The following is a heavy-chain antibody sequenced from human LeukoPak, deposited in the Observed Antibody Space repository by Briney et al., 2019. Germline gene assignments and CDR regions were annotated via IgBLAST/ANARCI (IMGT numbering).Heavy chain of an antibody. Sequence: GASVKVSCKASGYTFTSYDINWVRQATGQGPEWMGWMNPNSGNTGYAQKFQGRVTMTRNTSISTAYMELSSLRSEDTAVYYCAKSDPRNDHGDVVVPAASYFSNWGLGTLVTVSS. V-gene: IGHV1-8*01. CDR1: GYTFTSYD. CDR2: MNPNSGNT. CDR3: AKSDPRNDHGDVVVPAASYFSN. D-gene: IGHD2-2*01. J-gene: IGHJ4*02.